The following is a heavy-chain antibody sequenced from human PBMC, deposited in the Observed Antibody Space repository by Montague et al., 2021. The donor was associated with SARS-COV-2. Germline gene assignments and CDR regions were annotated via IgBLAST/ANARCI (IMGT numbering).Heavy chain of an antibody. Sequence: ETLSLTCTVSGGSISSSNYYWDWIRQPPGKGLEWIGSIYDSGSAYYNPSLKSRVTISVDTSKNHFSLKLSSVTAADTAVYYCARRGRKLLPVATTIGGFDIWGQGTMVTVSS. D-gene: IGHD5-12*01. CDR1: GGSISSSNYY. V-gene: IGHV4-39*02. CDR3: ARRGRKLLPVATTIGGFDI. J-gene: IGHJ3*02. CDR2: IYDSGSA.